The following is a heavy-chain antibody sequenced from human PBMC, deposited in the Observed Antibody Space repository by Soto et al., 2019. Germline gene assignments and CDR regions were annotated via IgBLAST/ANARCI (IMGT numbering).Heavy chain of an antibody. V-gene: IGHV3-30-3*01. D-gene: IGHD7-27*01. CDR1: GFTFSNYN. CDR2: ISYDGGNE. Sequence: QVQLVESGGGVVQPGRSLRLYCAASGFTFSNYNMYWFRQAPGKGLEWVAFISYDGGNENYVDSVKGRFIISRDNSRNTLYLQMNSLRPEDTAIYFCVRGRWQHLPGDCWGQGTLVTVSS. CDR3: VRGRWQHLPGDC. J-gene: IGHJ4*02.